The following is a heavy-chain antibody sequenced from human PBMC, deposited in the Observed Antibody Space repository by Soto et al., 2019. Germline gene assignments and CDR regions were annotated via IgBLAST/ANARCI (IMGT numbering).Heavy chain of an antibody. J-gene: IGHJ6*03. CDR2: ISSSSSYI. V-gene: IGHV3-21*01. CDR3: ARDGHSSSTYYYYYYMDV. Sequence: GGSLRLSCAASGFTFSSYSMNWVRQAPGKGLEWVSSISSSSSYIYYADSVKGRFTISRDNAKNSLYLQMNSLRAEDTAVYYCARDGHSSSTYYYYYYMDVWGKGTTVTVSS. D-gene: IGHD6-6*01. CDR1: GFTFSSYS.